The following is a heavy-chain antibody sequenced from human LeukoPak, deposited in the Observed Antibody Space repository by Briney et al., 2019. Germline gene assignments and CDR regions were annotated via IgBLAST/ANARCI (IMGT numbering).Heavy chain of an antibody. CDR3: AREGYGDYSWFDP. CDR1: GGTFSSYA. J-gene: IGHJ5*02. CDR2: IIPIFGTA. Sequence: ASVKVSCKASGGTFSSYAISWVRQAPGQGLEWMGGIIPIFGTANYAQKFQGRVTITADESTSTAYMELSSLRSEDTAVHYCAREGYGDYSWFDPWGQGTLVTVSS. D-gene: IGHD4-17*01. V-gene: IGHV1-69*13.